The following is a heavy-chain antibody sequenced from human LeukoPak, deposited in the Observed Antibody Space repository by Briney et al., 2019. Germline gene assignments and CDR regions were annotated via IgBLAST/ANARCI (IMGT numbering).Heavy chain of an antibody. V-gene: IGHV4-4*07. Sequence: SETLSLTCTVSGGSISSYYWSWIRQPAGKGLEWIGRIYTSGSTNYNPSLKSRVTMSVDTSKNQFSLKLSSVTAADTAVYYCARAYYDFWSGTNWFDPWGQGTLVTVSS. D-gene: IGHD3-3*01. J-gene: IGHJ5*02. CDR2: IYTSGST. CDR3: ARAYYDFWSGTNWFDP. CDR1: GGSISSYY.